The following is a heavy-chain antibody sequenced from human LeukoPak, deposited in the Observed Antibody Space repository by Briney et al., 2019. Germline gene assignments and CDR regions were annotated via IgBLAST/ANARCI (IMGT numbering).Heavy chain of an antibody. D-gene: IGHD2-2*01. Sequence: ASVKVSCKASGGTFSIYAISWVRQAPGQGLEWMGGIIPIFGTANYAQKFQGRVTITADESTSTAYMELSSLRSEDTAVYYCAIRPDCSSTSCYGNPYNWFDPWGQGTLVTVSS. CDR1: GGTFSIYA. CDR2: IIPIFGTA. J-gene: IGHJ5*02. CDR3: AIRPDCSSTSCYGNPYNWFDP. V-gene: IGHV1-69*13.